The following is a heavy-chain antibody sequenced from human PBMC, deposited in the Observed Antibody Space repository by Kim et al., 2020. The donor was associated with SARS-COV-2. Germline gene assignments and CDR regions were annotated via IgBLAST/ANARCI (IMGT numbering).Heavy chain of an antibody. Sequence: SETLSLTCTVSGGSISSYYWSWIRQPPGKGLEWIGYIYYSGSTNYNPSLKSRVTISVDTSKNQFSLKLSSVTAADTAVYYCARQGGGSYYALFDYWGQGTLVTVSS. CDR1: GGSISSYY. CDR3: ARQGGGSYYALFDY. CDR2: IYYSGST. D-gene: IGHD1-26*01. J-gene: IGHJ4*02. V-gene: IGHV4-59*01.